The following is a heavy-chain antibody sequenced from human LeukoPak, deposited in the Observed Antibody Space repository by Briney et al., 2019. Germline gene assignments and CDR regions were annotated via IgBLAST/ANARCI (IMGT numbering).Heavy chain of an antibody. J-gene: IGHJ4*02. CDR1: GYGFSTYW. V-gene: IGHV5-51*01. D-gene: IGHD6-19*01. CDR3: ARQWLFDY. CDR2: INPVDSDT. Sequence: GESLKISCKASGYGFSTYWIAWVRQMPGKGLEWIGIINPVDSDTRYSPSFQGQVTISADKSISTAYLQWSSLKASDTAIYHCARQWLFDYWGQGTLVTVSS.